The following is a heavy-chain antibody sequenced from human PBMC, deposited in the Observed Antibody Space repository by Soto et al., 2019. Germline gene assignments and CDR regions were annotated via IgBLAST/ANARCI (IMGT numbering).Heavy chain of an antibody. J-gene: IGHJ6*02. D-gene: IGHD3-22*01. CDR2: IWHDGSKK. V-gene: IGHV3-33*01. Sequence: VGSLRLSCAASGFTFSNDGMHWVRQAPGKGLEWVAVIWHDGSKKYYAESVKGRFTISRDNSKNTLYLQMNSLRAEDTAVYYCARYVSSGSMDVWGQGTTVTVSS. CDR3: ARYVSSGSMDV. CDR1: GFTFSNDG.